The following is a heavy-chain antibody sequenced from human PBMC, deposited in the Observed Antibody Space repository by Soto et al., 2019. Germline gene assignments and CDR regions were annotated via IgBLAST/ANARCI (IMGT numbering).Heavy chain of an antibody. Sequence: ASVKVSCKASGYTFTSYAMHWVRQAPGQRLEWMGWINAGNGNTKYSQKFQGRVTITRDTSASTAYMELSSLRSEDTAVYYCAREDIVVVPVYYYGMEGWGKGNTVSVSA. CDR2: INAGNGNT. CDR3: AREDIVVVPVYYYGMEG. CDR1: GYTFTSYA. V-gene: IGHV1-3*01. J-gene: IGHJ6*04. D-gene: IGHD2-2*01.